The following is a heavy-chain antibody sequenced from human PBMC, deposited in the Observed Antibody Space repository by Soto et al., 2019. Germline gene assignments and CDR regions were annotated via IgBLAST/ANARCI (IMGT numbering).Heavy chain of an antibody. D-gene: IGHD3-10*01. CDR2: IYAGNGNT. V-gene: IGHV1-3*01. Sequence: QIQLVQSGTEVKKPGASVKLSCKASGYTFTDYALHWVRQAPGQSLEWMGRIYAGNGNTKYSQKVQRRVSITRDTSAATAYMELSSLKSEDSAISYCAKERITIVRGGLIMHYWGQGILVSGSS. J-gene: IGHJ4*02. CDR3: AKERITIVRGGLIMHY. CDR1: GYTFTDYA.